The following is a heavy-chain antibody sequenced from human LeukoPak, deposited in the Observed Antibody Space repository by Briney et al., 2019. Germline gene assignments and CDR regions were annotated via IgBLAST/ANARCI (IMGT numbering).Heavy chain of an antibody. CDR2: ITPIFGTA. D-gene: IGHD5-12*01. Sequence: GASVEVSCKASGGTFSSYAISWVRQAPGQGLEWMGGITPIFGTANYAQKFQGRVTITTDESTSTAYMELSSLRSEDTAVYYCASEGYSGYDPTYYFDYWGQGTLVTVSS. CDR3: ASEGYSGYDPTYYFDY. V-gene: IGHV1-69*05. J-gene: IGHJ4*02. CDR1: GGTFSSYA.